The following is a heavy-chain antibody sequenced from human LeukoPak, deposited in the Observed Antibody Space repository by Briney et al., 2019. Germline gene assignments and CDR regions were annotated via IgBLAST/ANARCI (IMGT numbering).Heavy chain of an antibody. J-gene: IGHJ1*01. V-gene: IGHV3-30-3*01. D-gene: IGHD6-13*01. CDR2: ISYDGSNK. CDR3: ARVTVAYSSSWPIQH. Sequence: GGSLRLSCAASGFTFSSYAMHWVRQAPGKGLEWVAVISYDGSNKYYADSVKGRFTISRDNSKNTLYLQMNSLRAEDTAVYYCARVTVAYSSSWPIQHWGQGTLVTVSS. CDR1: GFTFSSYA.